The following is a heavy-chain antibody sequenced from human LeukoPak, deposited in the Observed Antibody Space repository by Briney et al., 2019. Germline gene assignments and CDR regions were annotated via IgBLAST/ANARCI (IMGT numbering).Heavy chain of an antibody. CDR1: GYTFTSYD. V-gene: IGHV1-8*01. Sequence: GASVKLSCKASGYTFTSYDINWVRQATGQGLEWMGWMNPNSGNTGYAQKFQGRVTMTRNTSISTAYMELSSLRSEDTAVYYCARAVRNCSGGSCAYYFDYWGQGTLVTVSS. J-gene: IGHJ4*02. CDR2: MNPNSGNT. CDR3: ARAVRNCSGGSCAYYFDY. D-gene: IGHD2-15*01.